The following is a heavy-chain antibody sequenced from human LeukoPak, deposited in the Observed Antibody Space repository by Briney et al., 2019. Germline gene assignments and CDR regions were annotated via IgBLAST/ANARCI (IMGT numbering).Heavy chain of an antibody. V-gene: IGHV1-46*01. CDR3: ARDWGPIAARPGFDY. CDR1: GYTFTSYY. J-gene: IGHJ4*02. Sequence: ASVNVSCTASGYTFTSYYMHWVRQAPGQGLEWMGIINPSGGSTSYAQKFQGRVTMTRDTSTSTVYMELRSLRSDDTAVYHCARDWGPIAARPGFDYWGQGTLVTVSS. D-gene: IGHD6-6*01. CDR2: INPSGGST.